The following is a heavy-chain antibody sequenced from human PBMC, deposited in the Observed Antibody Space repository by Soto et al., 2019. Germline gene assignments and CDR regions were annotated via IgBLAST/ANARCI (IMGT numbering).Heavy chain of an antibody. CDR2: IDWDDDK. D-gene: IGHD3-16*02. CDR3: ARTLLHGGVIVGIGMDV. V-gene: IGHV2-70*01. J-gene: IGHJ6*02. Sequence: SGPTLVNPTQTLTLTCTFSGFSLSTSGMCVSWIRQPPWKALEWLALIDWDDDKYYSTSLKTRLTIAKDTSKNQVVLTMTNMDPVDTATYYCARTLLHGGVIVGIGMDVWGQGTTVTSP. CDR1: GFSLSTSGMC.